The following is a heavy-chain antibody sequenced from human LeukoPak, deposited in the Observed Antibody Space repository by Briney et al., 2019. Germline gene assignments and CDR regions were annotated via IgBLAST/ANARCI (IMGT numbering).Heavy chain of an antibody. J-gene: IGHJ6*02. CDR1: GFTFSTYA. CDR3: ARTVTKSRGILDYYYGMDV. D-gene: IGHD4-17*01. CDR2: ISYDGSNK. V-gene: IGHV3-30-3*01. Sequence: GGSLRLSCAASGFTFSTYAIHWVRQAPGKGLEWVAVISYDGSNKYSADSVKGRFTISRDNSKNMLYLQMNSLRAEDTAVYYCARTVTKSRGILDYYYGMDVWGQGTTVTVSS.